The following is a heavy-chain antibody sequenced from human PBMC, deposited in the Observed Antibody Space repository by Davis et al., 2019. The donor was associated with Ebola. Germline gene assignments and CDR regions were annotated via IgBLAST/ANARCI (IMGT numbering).Heavy chain of an antibody. CDR1: GGSISSYY. V-gene: IGHV4-59*12. CDR2: IYYSGST. CDR3: ARDLMKRFDP. Sequence: PSETLSLTCTVSGGSISSYYWSWIRQPPGKGLEWIGYIYYSGSTNYNPSLKSRVTISVDTSKNQCSLKLCSVTAADTAVYYCARDLMKRFDPWGQGTLVTVSS. J-gene: IGHJ5*02.